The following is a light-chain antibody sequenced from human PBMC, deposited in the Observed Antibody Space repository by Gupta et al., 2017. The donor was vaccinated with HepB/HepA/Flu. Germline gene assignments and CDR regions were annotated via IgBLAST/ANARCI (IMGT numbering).Light chain of an antibody. J-gene: IGLJ3*02. Sequence: QSVRTQPPSVSGVPGQRVTITCTWSSSNIGAGDDVHWYQQLPGTAPKLLLYGNSNRPSGVPDRFSGSKSGTSASLAITGLQAEDEADDYCQSYDSSMSGSKVFGGGTKLTVL. CDR3: QSYDSSMSGSKV. CDR2: GNS. V-gene: IGLV1-40*01. CDR1: SSNIGAGDD.